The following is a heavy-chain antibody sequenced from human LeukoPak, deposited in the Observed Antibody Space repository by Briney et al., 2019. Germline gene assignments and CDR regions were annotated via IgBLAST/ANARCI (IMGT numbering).Heavy chain of an antibody. V-gene: IGHV3-30-3*01. CDR1: GFDFPTYA. CDR3: ARSSGSALALGSRFDP. J-gene: IGHJ5*02. D-gene: IGHD1-1*01. CDR2: VGYGGGNK. Sequence: GGSLRLSCAASGFDFPTYAMHWVRQAPGKGLEWVAAVGYGGGNKEYADSVKGRFTVSRDNSINTLYLQMNSLTSDDTALYYCARSSGSALALGSRFDPWGQGVHVIVSS.